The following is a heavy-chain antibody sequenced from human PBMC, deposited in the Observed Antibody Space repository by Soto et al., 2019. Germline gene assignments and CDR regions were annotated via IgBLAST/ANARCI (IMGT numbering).Heavy chain of an antibody. D-gene: IGHD3-22*01. CDR2: IYHSGST. J-gene: IGHJ6*02. Sequence: QVPLQESGPGLVKPSGTLSLTCAVSGGSISSSYWWSWVRPPPGKGLEWIGEIYHSGSTNYNPSLKSRVTISVDKSKNQFSLKLSSVTAADTAVYYCARSPDSSGYYPRWYYYGMDVWGQGTTVTVSS. CDR1: GGSISSSYW. V-gene: IGHV4-4*02. CDR3: ARSPDSSGYYPRWYYYGMDV.